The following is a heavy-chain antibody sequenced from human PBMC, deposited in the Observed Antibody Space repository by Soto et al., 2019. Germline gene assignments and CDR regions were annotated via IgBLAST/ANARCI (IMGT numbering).Heavy chain of an antibody. CDR1: GGTSRSLS. V-gene: IGHV1-69*17. CDR3: ARDTHSAGGWFDT. CDR2: ITPLFGIP. J-gene: IGHJ5*02. D-gene: IGHD2-15*01. Sequence: QVQLVQSGAEVKKPGSSVKVSCKASGGTSRSLSITWVRQAPGQGLEWMGGITPLFGIPNYPQKFQGRLTIIAEKSTGTAYLELSSLRSEDTAVYYCARDTHSAGGWFDTWGRGTLVTVSS.